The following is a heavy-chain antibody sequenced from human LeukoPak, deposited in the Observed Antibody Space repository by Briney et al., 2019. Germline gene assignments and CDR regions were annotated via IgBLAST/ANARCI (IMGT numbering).Heavy chain of an antibody. Sequence: ASVKVSCKASGYTFTRYYMHWVRQAPGQGLEWMGIISPSGASTSYAQEFQGRVTMTRDTSTSIVYMELSSLRSEDTAVYYCTRGGYGGPRVAFDYWGQGTLVTVSS. V-gene: IGHV1-46*01. CDR2: ISPSGAST. J-gene: IGHJ4*02. D-gene: IGHD1-1*01. CDR3: TRGGYGGPRVAFDY. CDR1: GYTFTRYY.